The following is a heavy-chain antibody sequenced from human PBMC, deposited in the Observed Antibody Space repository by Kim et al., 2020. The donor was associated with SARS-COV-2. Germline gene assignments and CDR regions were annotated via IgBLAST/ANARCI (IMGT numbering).Heavy chain of an antibody. V-gene: IGHV3-7*01. J-gene: IGHJ4*02. CDR1: GFSFTTNW. CDR2: IKEDGTEK. Sequence: GGSLRLSCVVSGFSFTTNWMSWVRQAPGKGLEWVSTIKEDGTEKYYVDSVEGRFTISRDNAKNSLYLQMNSLSAEDTAVYYCARDRGYSLDYWRQGTLVTVSS. CDR3: ARDRGYSLDY. D-gene: IGHD2-15*01.